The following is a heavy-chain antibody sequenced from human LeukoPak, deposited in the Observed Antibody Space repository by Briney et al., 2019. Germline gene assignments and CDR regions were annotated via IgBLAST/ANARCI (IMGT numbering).Heavy chain of an antibody. CDR1: GGTFSSYA. Sequence: SVKVSCKASGGTFSSYAISWVRQAPGQGLEWMGGIIPIFGTANYAQKFQGKVTITTDESTSTAYMELSSLRSEDTAVYYCAKGIYGDSLGYWGQGTLVTVSS. CDR2: IIPIFGTA. J-gene: IGHJ4*02. V-gene: IGHV1-69*05. CDR3: AKGIYGDSLGY. D-gene: IGHD4-17*01.